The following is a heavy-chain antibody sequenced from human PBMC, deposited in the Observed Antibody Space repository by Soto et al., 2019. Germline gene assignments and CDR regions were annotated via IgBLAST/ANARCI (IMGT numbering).Heavy chain of an antibody. CDR2: INPNSGGT. Sequence: ASVKVSCKASGYTFTGYYMHWVRQAPGQGLEWMGWINPNSGGTNYAQKFQGWVTMTRDTSISTAYMELSRLRSDDTAVYYCARADIVVVPAAMDYYYGMDVWGQGTTVTVSS. D-gene: IGHD2-2*01. V-gene: IGHV1-2*04. CDR1: GYTFTGYY. CDR3: ARADIVVVPAAMDYYYGMDV. J-gene: IGHJ6*02.